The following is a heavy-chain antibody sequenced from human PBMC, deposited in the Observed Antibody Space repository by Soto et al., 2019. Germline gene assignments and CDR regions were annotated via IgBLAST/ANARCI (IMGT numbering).Heavy chain of an antibody. CDR2: IYYSGST. CDR1: GGSISSYY. Sequence: SETLSLTCTVSGGSISSYYWSWIRQPPGKGLEWIGYIYYSGSTNYNPSLKSRVTISVDTSKNQFSLKLSSVTAADTAVYYCARDLGGYERLSFDYWGQGTLVTVSS. J-gene: IGHJ4*02. D-gene: IGHD5-12*01. V-gene: IGHV4-59*01. CDR3: ARDLGGYERLSFDY.